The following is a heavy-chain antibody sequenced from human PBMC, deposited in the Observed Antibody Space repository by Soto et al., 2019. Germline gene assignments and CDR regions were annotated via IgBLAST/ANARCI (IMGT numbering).Heavy chain of an antibody. CDR2: ISAYNANT. Sequence: SSVKVSCKASGYTFSSYGISWVRQAPGQGLEWMGWISAYNANTNYPQRLQGRVTMTTCTSTSTSYMELRSLRSHDTAVYFCARDRLGATGDYWGQGTLVTVSS. CDR3: ARDRLGATGDY. J-gene: IGHJ4*02. CDR1: GYTFSSYG. V-gene: IGHV1-18*01. D-gene: IGHD1-26*01.